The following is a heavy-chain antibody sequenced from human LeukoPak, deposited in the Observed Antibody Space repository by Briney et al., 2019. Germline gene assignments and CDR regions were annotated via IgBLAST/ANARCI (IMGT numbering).Heavy chain of an antibody. D-gene: IGHD3-3*01. CDR3: AKGLRVWSGSLGYYYYGMDV. V-gene: IGHV3-23*01. J-gene: IGHJ6*02. CDR2: ISGSGGST. CDR1: GFTFSSYA. Sequence: GGSLRLSCAASGFTFSSYAMSWVRQAPGKGLEWVSAISGSGGSTYYADSVKGRFTISRDNSKNTLYLQMNSLRAEDTAVYYRAKGLRVWSGSLGYYYYGMDVWGQGTTVTVSS.